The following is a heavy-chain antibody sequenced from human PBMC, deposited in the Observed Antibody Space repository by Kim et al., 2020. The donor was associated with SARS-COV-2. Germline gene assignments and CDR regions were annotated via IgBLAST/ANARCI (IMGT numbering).Heavy chain of an antibody. CDR2: INADRSVI. V-gene: IGHV3-74*01. CDR1: GFTFSSHW. D-gene: IGHD1-26*01. Sequence: GGSLRLSCAASGFTFSSHWMHWDRQAPGKGPVWVSRINADRSVIEYAASVKGRFTISRDNAKSTLDLQMDSLRPEDTAVYYCARGSGSYGLDSWGQGIMVAVSS. CDR3: ARGSGSYGLDS. J-gene: IGHJ4*02.